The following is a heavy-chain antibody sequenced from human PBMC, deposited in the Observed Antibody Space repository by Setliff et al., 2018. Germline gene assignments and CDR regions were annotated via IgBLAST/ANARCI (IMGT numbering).Heavy chain of an antibody. CDR3: ARERYFDWFFEY. Sequence: KASETLSLTCTVSGDSITSGSVYWSWIRQPAGKGLEWIGRIFPTGTTNYNPDLKSRVTMSVDTSKKRFSLMLRSVTAADTAIYYCARERYFDWFFEYWGQGTLVTVSS. D-gene: IGHD3-9*01. CDR1: GDSITSGSVY. J-gene: IGHJ4*02. CDR2: IFPTGTT. V-gene: IGHV4-61*02.